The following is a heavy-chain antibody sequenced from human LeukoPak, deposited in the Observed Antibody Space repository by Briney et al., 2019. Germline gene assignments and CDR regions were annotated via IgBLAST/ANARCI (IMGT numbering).Heavy chain of an antibody. CDR1: GGSISSYY. J-gene: IGHJ4*02. Sequence: PSETLSLTCTVSGGSISSYYWSWIRQPPGKGLEWVGYIYDSGTTYYSPALQSRVSISVDTSDNKFSLKLKSLTAADTAVYYCARGGDRRGFDYWGQGTLVTVSS. V-gene: IGHV4-59*12. CDR2: IYDSGTT. D-gene: IGHD1-14*01. CDR3: ARGGDRRGFDY.